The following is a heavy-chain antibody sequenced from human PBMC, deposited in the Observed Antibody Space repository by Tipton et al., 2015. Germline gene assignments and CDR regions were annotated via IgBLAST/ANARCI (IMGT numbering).Heavy chain of an antibody. CDR1: GGSVGSASYY. Sequence: TLSLTCTVSGGSVGSASYYWSWIRQPPGKGLEWIGYIYYSGSTNYNPSLKSRVTISLDTSKNHFSLNLTSVTAADTAVYYCARRSLVGQEGLDSWGQGTLVTVSS. V-gene: IGHV4-61*03. CDR3: ARRSLVGQEGLDS. J-gene: IGHJ4*02. D-gene: IGHD2-8*02. CDR2: IYYSGST.